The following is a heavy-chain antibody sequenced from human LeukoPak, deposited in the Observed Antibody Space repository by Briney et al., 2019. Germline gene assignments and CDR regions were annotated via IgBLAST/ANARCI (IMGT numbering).Heavy chain of an antibody. Sequence: GGSLRLSCAASGFTFSSYWMHWVRQAPGKGLVWVSRINSDGGSTSYADSVKGRFTISRDNAKNTLYLQMNSLRAEDTAVYYCARDNVYYDSSEGLDYWGQGTLVTVSS. CDR3: ARDNVYYDSSEGLDY. CDR1: GFTFSSYW. CDR2: INSDGGST. D-gene: IGHD3-22*01. J-gene: IGHJ4*02. V-gene: IGHV3-74*01.